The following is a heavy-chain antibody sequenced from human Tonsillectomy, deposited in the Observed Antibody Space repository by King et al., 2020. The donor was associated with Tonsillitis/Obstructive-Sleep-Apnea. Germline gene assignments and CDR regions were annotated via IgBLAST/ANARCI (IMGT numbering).Heavy chain of an antibody. CDR2: ISSSSSYL. V-gene: IGHV3-21*01. CDR3: ARAEDLVGSNAFDI. J-gene: IGHJ3*02. Sequence: VQLVESGGGLVKPGGSLRLSCAASGFTFSRYSMNWVRQAPGKGLEWVSFISSSSSYLYYAESVKGRFTISRDNAKNSVYLQMNSLKAEDTAAYYCARAEDLVGSNAFDIWGQGTVVTVSS. D-gene: IGHD1-26*01. CDR1: GFTFSRYS.